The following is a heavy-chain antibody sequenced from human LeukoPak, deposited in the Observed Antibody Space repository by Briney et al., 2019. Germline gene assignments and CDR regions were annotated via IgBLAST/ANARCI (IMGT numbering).Heavy chain of an antibody. CDR1: GFTFSSYW. Sequence: GGSLRLSCVASGFTFSSYWMTWVRQAPGKGLEWVANIKTDGSQIYYVDSVKGRFTISRDNAKNSLYLQMNSLRAEDTAVYYCAARGYCSGGSCYSGWFDPWGQGTLVTVSS. CDR3: AARGYCSGGSCYSGWFDP. V-gene: IGHV3-7*01. J-gene: IGHJ5*02. D-gene: IGHD2-15*01. CDR2: IKTDGSQI.